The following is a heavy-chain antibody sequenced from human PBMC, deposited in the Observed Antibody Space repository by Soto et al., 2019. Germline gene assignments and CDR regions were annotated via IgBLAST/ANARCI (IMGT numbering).Heavy chain of an antibody. Sequence: GGSLRLSCAASGFTFNIYAMTWVRQAPGKGLEWVSTTGATGRTTYYADSVKGRFTVSRDNSKNTLDLQMSNLRAEDTAVYYCATIAVPPAFDIWGQGTMVTVSS. CDR3: ATIAVPPAFDI. V-gene: IGHV3-23*01. CDR2: TGATGRTT. D-gene: IGHD6-19*01. J-gene: IGHJ3*02. CDR1: GFTFNIYA.